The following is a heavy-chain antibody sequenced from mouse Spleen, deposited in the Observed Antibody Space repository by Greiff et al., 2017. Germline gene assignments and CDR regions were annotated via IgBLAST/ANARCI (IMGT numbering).Heavy chain of an antibody. CDR1: GYAFSSSW. CDR3: AREGAMIRRDFAY. CDR2: IYPGDGDT. D-gene: IGHD2-4*01. Sequence: VQLQQSGPELVKPGASVKISCKASGYAFSSSWMNWVKQRPGKGLEWIGRIYPGDGDTNYNGKFKGKATLTADKSSSTAYMQLSSLTSEDSAVYFCAREGAMIRRDFAYWGQGTLVTVSA. J-gene: IGHJ3*01. V-gene: IGHV1-82*01.